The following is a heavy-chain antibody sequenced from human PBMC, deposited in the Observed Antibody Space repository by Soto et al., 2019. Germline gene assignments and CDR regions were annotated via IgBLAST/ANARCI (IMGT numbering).Heavy chain of an antibody. J-gene: IGHJ6*01. V-gene: IGHV4-59*01. CDR1: GGSMSSYY. D-gene: IGHD3-10*01. CDR2: IYYSGST. CDR3: ARRGYGPGFPYYYGMDV. Sequence: QVQLQESGPGLVKPSETLSLTCTVSGGSMSSYYWSWIRQPPGKGLEWIGYIYYSGSTKYNRSLKSRVTLSVDTPKNQFSLNLSSVTAADTAVYYCARRGYGPGFPYYYGMDVW.